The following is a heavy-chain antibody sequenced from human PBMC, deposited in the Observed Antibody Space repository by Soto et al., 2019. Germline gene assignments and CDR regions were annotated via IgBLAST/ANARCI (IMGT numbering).Heavy chain of an antibody. Sequence: EVQLLESGGGLVQPGGSLRLSCAASGFTFSSYAMSWVRQAPGKGLEWVSAISGSGGSTYYADSVKGRFTISRDNSKNTQYLQMNSLRAEDTAVYYCAKGQYSGYDSPWYYMDVWGKGTTVTVSS. J-gene: IGHJ6*03. V-gene: IGHV3-23*01. D-gene: IGHD5-12*01. CDR1: GFTFSSYA. CDR3: AKGQYSGYDSPWYYMDV. CDR2: ISGSGGST.